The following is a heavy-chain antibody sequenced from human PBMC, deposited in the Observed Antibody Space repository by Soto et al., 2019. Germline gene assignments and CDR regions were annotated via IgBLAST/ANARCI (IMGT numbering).Heavy chain of an antibody. CDR2: ISAYNGNT. CDR1: GYTFTSYG. D-gene: IGHD6-13*01. CDR3: ARDSRPIAAADQIDY. Sequence: ASVKVSCKASGYTFTSYGISWVRQAPGQGLEWMGWISAYNGNTNYAQKLQGRVTMTTDTSTSTAYMELRSLRSDDTAVYYCARDSRPIAAADQIDYWGQGTLVTVSS. J-gene: IGHJ4*02. V-gene: IGHV1-18*01.